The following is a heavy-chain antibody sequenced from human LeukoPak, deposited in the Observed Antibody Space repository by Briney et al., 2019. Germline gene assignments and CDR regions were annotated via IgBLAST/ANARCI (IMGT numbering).Heavy chain of an antibody. D-gene: IGHD6-13*01. Sequence: GGSLRLSCAASGFTFSSYSMNWVRQAPGKGLEWVSSISSSSSYIYYADSVKGRSTISRDNAKNSLYLQMNSLRAEDTAVYYCARDLGYSSSWYPWDYWGQGTLVTVSS. J-gene: IGHJ4*02. V-gene: IGHV3-21*01. CDR2: ISSSSSYI. CDR3: ARDLGYSSSWYPWDY. CDR1: GFTFSSYS.